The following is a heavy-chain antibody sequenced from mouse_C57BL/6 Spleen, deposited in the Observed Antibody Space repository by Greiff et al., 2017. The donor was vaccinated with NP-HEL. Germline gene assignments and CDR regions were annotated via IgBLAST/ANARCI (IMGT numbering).Heavy chain of an antibody. CDR3: VRDEDYYGSLRYFDV. D-gene: IGHD1-1*01. V-gene: IGHV10-3*01. J-gene: IGHJ1*03. CDR2: IRSKSSNYAT. CDR1: GFTFNTYA. Sequence: EVQLVESGGGLVQPKGSLKLSCAASGFTFNTYAMHWVRQAPGKGLEWVARIRSKSSNYATYYADSVKDRFTISRDDSQSMLYLQMNNLKTEDTAMYYCVRDEDYYGSLRYFDVWGTGTTVTVSS.